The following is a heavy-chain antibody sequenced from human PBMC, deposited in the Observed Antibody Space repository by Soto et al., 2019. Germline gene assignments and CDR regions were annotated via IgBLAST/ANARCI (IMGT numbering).Heavy chain of an antibody. D-gene: IGHD3-22*01. CDR1: GGSISSSSCY. CDR2: IYYSGST. V-gene: IGHV4-39*01. J-gene: IGHJ3*02. CDR3: ARRKGLNIRVTMIAVVMGAFDI. Sequence: SETLSLTCTVSGGSISSSSCYWGWIRQPPGKGLEWIGSIYYSGSTYYNPSLKSRVTISIDTSKNQFSLKLISVTAADTPVYYCARRKGLNIRVTMIAVVMGAFDIWGQGTMVTV.